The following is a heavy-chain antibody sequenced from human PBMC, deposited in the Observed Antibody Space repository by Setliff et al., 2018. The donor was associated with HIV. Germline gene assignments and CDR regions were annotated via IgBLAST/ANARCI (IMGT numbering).Heavy chain of an antibody. CDR3: ASRVYYYDSSGYLREDGFDP. Sequence: SETLSLTCTVSGGSISNSRYYWSWIRQPPGKGLEWIGSIYYSGSTYYNPSLKSRVTISVYTSKNQFSLKLSSVTAADAAVYYCASRVYYYDSSGYLREDGFDPWGQGTLVTVSS. D-gene: IGHD3-22*01. CDR2: IYYSGST. V-gene: IGHV4-39*01. J-gene: IGHJ5*02. CDR1: GGSISNSRYY.